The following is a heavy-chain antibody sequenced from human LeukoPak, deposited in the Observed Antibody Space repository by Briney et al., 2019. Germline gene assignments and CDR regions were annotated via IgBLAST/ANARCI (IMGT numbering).Heavy chain of an antibody. D-gene: IGHD2-15*01. Sequence: GESLKISFKGSGYSFTSYWIGWVRQMPGKGLEWMGIIYPGDSDTRYSPSFQGQVTISADKSISTAYLQWSSLKASDTAMYYCARLSRCSGGSCYSGAPDYWGQGTLVTVSS. CDR1: GYSFTSYW. CDR2: IYPGDSDT. J-gene: IGHJ4*02. V-gene: IGHV5-51*01. CDR3: ARLSRCSGGSCYSGAPDY.